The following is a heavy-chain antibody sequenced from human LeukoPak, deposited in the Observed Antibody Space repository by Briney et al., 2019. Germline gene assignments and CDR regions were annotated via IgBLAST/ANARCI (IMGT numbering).Heavy chain of an antibody. CDR3: VADCYGDCID. Sequence: VSVKVSCKASGYTFTGYYMHWVRQAPGQGLEWMGWINVNRGGTNYAQKFRDRVTMTRDTSISTAYMELSRLRSDDTAVYYCVADCYGDCIDWGQGTLVTVSS. V-gene: IGHV1-2*02. CDR1: GYTFTGYY. D-gene: IGHD4-17*01. J-gene: IGHJ4*02. CDR2: INVNRGGT.